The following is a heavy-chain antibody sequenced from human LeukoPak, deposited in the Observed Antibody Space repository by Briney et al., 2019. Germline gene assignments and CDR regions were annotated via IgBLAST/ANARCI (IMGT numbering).Heavy chain of an antibody. CDR1: GYTFTSYY. CDR2: INPSGGST. CDR3: ARLVGAPGAYYYGMDV. D-gene: IGHD1-26*01. J-gene: IGHJ6*02. Sequence: ASVKVSCKASGYTFTSYYMHWVRQAPGQGLEWMGIINPSGGSTSYAQKFQGRVTMTRDTSTSTVYMELSSLRSEDTAVYYCARLVGAPGAYYYGMDVWGQGTTVTVSS. V-gene: IGHV1-46*01.